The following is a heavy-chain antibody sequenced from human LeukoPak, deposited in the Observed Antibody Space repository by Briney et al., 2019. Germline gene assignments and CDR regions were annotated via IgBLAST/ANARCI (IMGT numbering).Heavy chain of an antibody. V-gene: IGHV4-31*03. CDR3: ARRDSSGYLDY. D-gene: IGHD3-22*01. J-gene: IGHJ4*02. CDR1: GGSISSGGYY. CDR2: IYYSGST. Sequence: SETPSLTCTVSGGSISSGGYYWSWIRQHPGKGLEWIGYIYYSGSTYYNPSLKSRVTISVDTSKNQFSLKLSSVTAADTAVYYCARRDSSGYLDYWGQGTLVTVSS.